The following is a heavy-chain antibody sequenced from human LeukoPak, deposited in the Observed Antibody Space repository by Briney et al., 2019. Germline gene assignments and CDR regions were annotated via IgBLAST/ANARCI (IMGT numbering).Heavy chain of an antibody. D-gene: IGHD4-17*01. CDR1: GFTFSSYG. CDR3: ARAVYGVQACFDF. Sequence: PGGSLRLSCAASGFTFSSYGMHWVRQAPGKGLEGGAIIWYDGSNKYYTASVKGRFTISRDNSKNTLYLQMNSLRVEDTAVYYCARAVYGVQACFDFWGQGTLVTVSS. V-gene: IGHV3-33*01. CDR2: IWYDGSNK. J-gene: IGHJ4*02.